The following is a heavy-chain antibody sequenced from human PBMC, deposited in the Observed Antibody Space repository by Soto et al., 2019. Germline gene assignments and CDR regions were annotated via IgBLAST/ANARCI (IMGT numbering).Heavy chain of an antibody. V-gene: IGHV1-2*04. J-gene: IGHJ5*02. D-gene: IGHD2-2*01. Sequence: QVQLVQSGAEVKKPGASVKVSCKASGYTFTDYYMHWVRQAPGQGPEYMGWGNLISGGTNYAQKFKGWVTLTRDTSISTAYMEVSSLTSDDTAVYYCARGRVVSAAQGWFDPWGQGTLVTVSS. CDR1: GYTFTDYY. CDR2: GNLISGGT. CDR3: ARGRVVSAAQGWFDP.